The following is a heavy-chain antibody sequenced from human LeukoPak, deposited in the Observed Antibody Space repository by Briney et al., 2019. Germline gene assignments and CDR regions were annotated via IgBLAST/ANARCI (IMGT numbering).Heavy chain of an antibody. V-gene: IGHV4-34*10. CDR2: INQSGTT. D-gene: IGHD1-7*01. J-gene: IGHJ4*02. CDR1: GGSFSDYD. Sequence: PSETLSLTCAVYGGSFSDYDWSWIRQAPGKGLEWIGEINQSGTTNCDPSLKSRVSMSIDTSKSQLSLNLRSVTAADTAVYYCARYVPVKTGPTRASFDYWGQGILVTVSS. CDR3: ARYVPVKTGPTRASFDY.